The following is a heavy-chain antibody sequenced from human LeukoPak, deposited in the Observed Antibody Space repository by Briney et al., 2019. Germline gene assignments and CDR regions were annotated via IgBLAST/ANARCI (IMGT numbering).Heavy chain of an antibody. V-gene: IGHV4-61*05. Sequence: SETLSLTCSVSGGSISSSSNYYWGWIRQPPGKGLEWIGYIYYSGSTNYTPSLKSRVTISVDTSKNQFSLKLSSVTAADTAVYYRASLTPLGIAAANWYFDLWGRGTLVTVSS. D-gene: IGHD6-13*01. CDR3: ASLTPLGIAAANWYFDL. CDR1: GGSISSSSNYY. CDR2: IYYSGST. J-gene: IGHJ2*01.